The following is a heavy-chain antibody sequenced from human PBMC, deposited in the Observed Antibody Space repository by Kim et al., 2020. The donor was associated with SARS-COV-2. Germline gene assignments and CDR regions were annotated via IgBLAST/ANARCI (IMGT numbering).Heavy chain of an antibody. CDR1: GFTFNNYA. Sequence: GGSLRLSCAGSGFTFNNYAMSRFRQAPGRGLEWVSGISGGPGLNIDYADSVRGRFTISRDNSKNMLYLQMNRLTADDTAVYYCSNKKTGVGIWGQGTLVT. CDR3: SNKKTGVGI. J-gene: IGHJ4*02. V-gene: IGHV3-23*01. CDR2: ISGGPGLNI. D-gene: IGHD1-1*01.